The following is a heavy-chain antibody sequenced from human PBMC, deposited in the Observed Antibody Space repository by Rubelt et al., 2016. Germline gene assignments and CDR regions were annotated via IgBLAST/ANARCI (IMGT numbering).Heavy chain of an antibody. D-gene: IGHD3-3*01. V-gene: IGHV3-74*01. CDR3: AKFVGFGVSYYGMDV. CDR2: IISDGSTT. Sequence: KGLVWVAQIISDGSTTTYADSVKGRFTISRDNAKNTLYLQMNSLRAEDTAVYYCAKFVGFGVSYYGMDVWGQGTTVTVSS. J-gene: IGHJ6*02.